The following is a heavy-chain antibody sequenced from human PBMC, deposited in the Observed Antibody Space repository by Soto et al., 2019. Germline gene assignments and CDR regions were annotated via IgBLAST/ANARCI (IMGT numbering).Heavy chain of an antibody. J-gene: IGHJ5*02. CDR1: GGSIDSFY. Sequence: SETLSLTCTIFGGSIDSFYWGWIRQAPGKGLEWIGHISDRGTTTYNPSLGSRVTISVDTSRNLFSLKLSSVTVADTAVYFCARDRWTSRANWFDPWGPGTLVTVSS. V-gene: IGHV4-59*12. CDR2: ISDRGTT. D-gene: IGHD3-16*02. CDR3: ARDRWTSRANWFDP.